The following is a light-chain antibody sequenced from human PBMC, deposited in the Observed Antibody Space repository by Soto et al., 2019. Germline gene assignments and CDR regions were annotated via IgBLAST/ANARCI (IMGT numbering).Light chain of an antibody. CDR1: SRDVGGYNY. CDR2: EVS. CDR3: SSFTSSSTLVV. V-gene: IGLV2-14*01. Sequence: QSALTQPASVSGSPGQSITISCTGTSRDVGGYNYVSWYQQHPDRAPKVMIYEVSNRPSGVSNRLSGSKSGNTASLTISGLQAEDEADYYCSSFTSSSTLVVFGAGTKVTVL. J-gene: IGLJ1*01.